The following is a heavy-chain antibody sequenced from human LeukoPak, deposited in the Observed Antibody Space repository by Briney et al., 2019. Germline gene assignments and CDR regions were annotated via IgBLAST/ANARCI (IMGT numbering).Heavy chain of an antibody. J-gene: IGHJ4*02. Sequence: KPGGSLRLSCAASGFTFSSYNMKWVRQAPGKGLEWVSFIRTTSNYIYYADSVKGRFTISRDNAKNSLYLQMNSLRGEDAALYYCARAGVCTTTSCDGGIDYWGQGTLVTVSS. V-gene: IGHV3-21*06. CDR1: GFTFSSYN. CDR3: ARAGVCTTTSCDGGIDY. D-gene: IGHD2-2*01. CDR2: IRTTSNYI.